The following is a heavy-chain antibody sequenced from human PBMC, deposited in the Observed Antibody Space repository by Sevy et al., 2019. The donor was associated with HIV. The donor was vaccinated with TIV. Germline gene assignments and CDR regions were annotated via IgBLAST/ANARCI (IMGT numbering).Heavy chain of an antibody. CDR2: ISGSGGST. CDR3: AKDPYYYDSSGYPDVYFDL. Sequence: GGSLRLSCAASGFTFSSYAMSWVRQAPGKGLEWVSAISGSGGSTYYADSVKGRFTISRDNSKNTLHVQMNSLRAEDTAVYYCAKDPYYYDSSGYPDVYFDLWGRGTLVTVSS. J-gene: IGHJ2*01. D-gene: IGHD3-22*01. CDR1: GFTFSSYA. V-gene: IGHV3-23*01.